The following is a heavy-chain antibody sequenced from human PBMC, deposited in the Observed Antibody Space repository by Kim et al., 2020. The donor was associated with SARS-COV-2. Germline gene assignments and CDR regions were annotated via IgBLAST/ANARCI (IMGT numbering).Heavy chain of an antibody. Sequence: GGSLRPSCAASGFTFSSYGMHWVRQAPGKGLEWVAVISYDGSNKYYADSVKGRFTISRDNSKNTLYLQMNSLRAEDTAVYYCATGATDWYFDLWGRGTLV. CDR2: ISYDGSNK. CDR1: GFTFSSYG. CDR3: ATGATDWYFDL. D-gene: IGHD1-26*01. J-gene: IGHJ2*01. V-gene: IGHV3-33*05.